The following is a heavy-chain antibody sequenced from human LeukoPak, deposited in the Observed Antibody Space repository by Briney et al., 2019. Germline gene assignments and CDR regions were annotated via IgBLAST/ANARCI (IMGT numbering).Heavy chain of an antibody. CDR2: IKSRTDGGTT. Sequence: GGSLRLSCAASGFTFSDAWMSWVRQAPGKGLEWVGRIKSRTDGGTTDYAAPVKGRFTISRDDSKNTVFLQMNSLKTADTALYYCATFIPNYYYDISPRLDHWGQGTLVTVSS. J-gene: IGHJ4*02. D-gene: IGHD3-22*01. CDR3: ATFIPNYYYDISPRLDH. CDR1: GFTFSDAW. V-gene: IGHV3-15*01.